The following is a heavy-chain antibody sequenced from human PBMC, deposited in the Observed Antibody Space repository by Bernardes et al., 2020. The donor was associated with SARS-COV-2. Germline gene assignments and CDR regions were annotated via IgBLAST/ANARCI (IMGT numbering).Heavy chain of an antibody. D-gene: IGHD2-15*01. CDR2: INAGNGNT. J-gene: IGHJ4*02. V-gene: IGHV1-3*01. Sequence: ASVKVSCKASGYTFTSYAMHWVRQAPGQRLEWMGWINAGNGNTKYSQKFQGRVTITRDTSASTAYMELSSLRSEDTAVYYCARDRGRYCSGGSCYSLWANFDYWGQGTLVTVSS. CDR1: GYTFTSYA. CDR3: ARDRGRYCSGGSCYSLWANFDY.